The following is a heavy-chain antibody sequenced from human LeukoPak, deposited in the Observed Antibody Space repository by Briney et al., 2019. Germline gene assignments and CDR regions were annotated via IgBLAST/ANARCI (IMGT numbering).Heavy chain of an antibody. Sequence: SETLSLTCTVSGGSISSYYWSWIRQPPGKGLEWIGYIYYSGSTNYNPSLKSRVTISVDTSKNQFSLKLSSVTAADTAVYYCARDGGSRDAFDIWGQGKMVTVSS. V-gene: IGHV4-59*01. D-gene: IGHD1-26*01. CDR2: IYYSGST. J-gene: IGHJ3*02. CDR3: ARDGGSRDAFDI. CDR1: GGSISSYY.